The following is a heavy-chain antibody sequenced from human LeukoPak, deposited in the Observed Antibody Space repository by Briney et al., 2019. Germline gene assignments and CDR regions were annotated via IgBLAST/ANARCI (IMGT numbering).Heavy chain of an antibody. J-gene: IGHJ3*02. CDR2: IYDSGST. Sequence: SQTLPLTCTVSGASIRSGDYHWSWIRQPPGQGLEWIGYIYDSGSTYYNPSLKSRITISVDTSENRFSLKLSSVTATDTAVYYCARDCSGGSCYGAFDIWGQGTMVTVSS. V-gene: IGHV4-30-4*01. D-gene: IGHD2-15*01. CDR1: GASIRSGDYH. CDR3: ARDCSGGSCYGAFDI.